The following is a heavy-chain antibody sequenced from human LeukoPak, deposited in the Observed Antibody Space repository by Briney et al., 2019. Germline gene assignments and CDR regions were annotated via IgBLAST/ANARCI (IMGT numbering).Heavy chain of an antibody. V-gene: IGHV1-2*02. D-gene: IGHD5-12*01. Sequence: ASVKVSCKASGYTFTGYYMHWVRQAPGQGLGWMGWINPNSGGTNYAQKFQGRVTMTRDTSISTAYMELSRLRSDDTAVYYCARVRENYGGYTYYYYYGMDVWGQGTTVTVSS. CDR3: ARVRENYGGYTYYYYYGMDV. J-gene: IGHJ6*02. CDR2: INPNSGGT. CDR1: GYTFTGYY.